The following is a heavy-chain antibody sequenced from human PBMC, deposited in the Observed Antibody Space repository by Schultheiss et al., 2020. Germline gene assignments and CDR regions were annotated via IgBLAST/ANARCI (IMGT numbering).Heavy chain of an antibody. D-gene: IGHD2-15*01. J-gene: IGHJ6*03. CDR1: GFTFSNAW. CDR2: ISSSSSTI. Sequence: GGSLRLSCAASGFTFSNAWMSWVRQAPGKGLEWVSYISSSSSTIYYADSVKGRFTISRDNAKNSLYLQMNSLRAEDTAVYYCAGRRGCSGGSCYSQDYYYYYYMDVWGKGTTVTVSS. V-gene: IGHV3-48*01. CDR3: AGRRGCSGGSCYSQDYYYYYYMDV.